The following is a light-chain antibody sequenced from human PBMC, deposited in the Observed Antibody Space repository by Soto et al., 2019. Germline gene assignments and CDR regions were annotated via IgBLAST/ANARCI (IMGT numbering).Light chain of an antibody. CDR3: QQYHSYSWT. CDR1: QSISTW. CDR2: KAS. J-gene: IGKJ1*01. V-gene: IGKV1-5*03. Sequence: DIQMTQSPSTLSASLGDRVTITCRASQSISTWLAWYQQKPGKAPNLLIYKASSLESGVPPRFSGSGSGTEFTLTFSSLQPDDFATYYCQQYHSYSWTFGQGTKVEIK.